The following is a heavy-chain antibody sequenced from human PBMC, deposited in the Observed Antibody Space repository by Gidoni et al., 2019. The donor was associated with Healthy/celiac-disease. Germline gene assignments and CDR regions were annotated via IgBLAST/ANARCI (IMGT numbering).Heavy chain of an antibody. CDR1: GFTFSRYS. V-gene: IGHV3-48*01. CDR3: ARDVGSSGWDGSFDY. Sequence: EVQLVESGGGLVQPGGSLRLSCAASGFTFSRYSMNWVRQAPGKGLEWVSYISSSSSTIYYADSVKGRFTISRDNAKNSLYLQMNSLRAEDTAVYYCARDVGSSGWDGSFDYWGQGTLVTVSS. D-gene: IGHD6-19*01. J-gene: IGHJ4*02. CDR2: ISSSSSTI.